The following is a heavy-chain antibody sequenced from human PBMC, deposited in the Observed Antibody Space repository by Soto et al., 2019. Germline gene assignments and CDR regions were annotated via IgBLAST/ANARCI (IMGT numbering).Heavy chain of an antibody. J-gene: IGHJ4*02. CDR1: GGSISSYY. CDR3: ARVVPSSNRDYYYGSGAKVGFDY. V-gene: IGHV4-59*01. D-gene: IGHD3-10*01. CDR2: IYYSGST. Sequence: PSETLSLTCTVSGGSISSYYWSWIRQPPGKGLEWIGYIYYSGSTNYNPSLKSRVTISVDTSKNQFSLKLSSVTAADTAVYYRARVVPSSNRDYYYGSGAKVGFDYWGQGTLVTVSS.